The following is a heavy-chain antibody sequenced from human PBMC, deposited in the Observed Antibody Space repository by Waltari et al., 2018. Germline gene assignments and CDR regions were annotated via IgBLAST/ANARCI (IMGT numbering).Heavy chain of an antibody. CDR1: GSTFSSYA. CDR3: ARGYYYDSSGYYPTDAFDI. V-gene: IGHV1-69*01. Sequence: QVQLVQSGAEVKKPGSSVKVSCKASGSTFSSYAISWVRLAPGPGLEWMGGIIPIFGTANYAQKFQGRVTITADESTSTAYMELSSLRSEDTAVYYCARGYYYDSSGYYPTDAFDIWGQGTMVTVSS. D-gene: IGHD3-22*01. CDR2: IIPIFGTA. J-gene: IGHJ3*02.